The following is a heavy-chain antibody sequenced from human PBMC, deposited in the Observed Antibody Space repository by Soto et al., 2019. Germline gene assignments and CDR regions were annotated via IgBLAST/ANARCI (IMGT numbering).Heavy chain of an antibody. D-gene: IGHD3-10*01. V-gene: IGHV4-4*02. CDR2: IHHIGTT. Sequence: QVQLQESGPGLVKPSGILSLTCAVSGGSLTTFNWWSWVRQPPGKGLEWIGEIHHIGTTNYNPSLDSRGTISLDKSRNHFSLTLISVTAADPAVYYCARTEAGAFHIWGQGKMITVSS. CDR3: ARTEAGAFHI. CDR1: GGSLTTFNW. J-gene: IGHJ3*02.